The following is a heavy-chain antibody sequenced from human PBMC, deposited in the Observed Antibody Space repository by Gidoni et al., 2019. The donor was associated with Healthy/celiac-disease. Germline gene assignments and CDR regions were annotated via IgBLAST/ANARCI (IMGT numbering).Heavy chain of an antibody. D-gene: IGHD3-22*01. CDR1: GFTFNSYA. J-gene: IGHJ3*02. Sequence: EVQLLESGGGLVQPGGSLRLSCAASGFTFNSYAMSWVRQAPWKGLSWVLGSRGSGSSTYYADSVKGRFTISRDNSNNTLYLQMNSLRAEDTAVYYCAKGVTMIVVVIHDAFDIWGQGTMVTVSS. V-gene: IGHV3-23*01. CDR2: SRGSGSST. CDR3: AKGVTMIVVVIHDAFDI.